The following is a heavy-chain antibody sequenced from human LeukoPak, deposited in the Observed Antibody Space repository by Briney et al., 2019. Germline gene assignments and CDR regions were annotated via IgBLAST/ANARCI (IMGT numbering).Heavy chain of an antibody. CDR3: ARALGASHCYEY. D-gene: IGHD3-10*01. Sequence: PSETLSLTCTVSGGSVSSSSYYCSWIRQPPGKGLEWIGYIYFSGSTNHNPSLKSRVTISKDTSKNQFSLKLNSVTAADTAVYYCARALGASHCYEYWGQGALVTVSS. V-gene: IGHV4-61*01. CDR2: IYFSGST. J-gene: IGHJ4*02. CDR1: GGSVSSSSYY.